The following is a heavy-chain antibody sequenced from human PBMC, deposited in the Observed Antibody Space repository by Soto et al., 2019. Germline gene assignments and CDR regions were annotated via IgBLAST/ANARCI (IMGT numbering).Heavy chain of an antibody. CDR1: GYTFTSYD. CDR2: MNHNSGNT. V-gene: IGHV1-8*01. CDR3: ARFPVIVSRHYYYMDV. D-gene: IGHD3-16*02. J-gene: IGHJ6*03. Sequence: ASVKVSCKASGYTFTSYDINWVRQATGQGLEWMGWMNHNSGNTGYAQKFQGRVTMTRNTSISTAYMELSSLRSEDTTVYYCARFPVIVSRHYYYMDVWGKGTTVTVSS.